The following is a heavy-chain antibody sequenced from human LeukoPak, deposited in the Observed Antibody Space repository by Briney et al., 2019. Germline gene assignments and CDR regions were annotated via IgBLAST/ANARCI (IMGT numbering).Heavy chain of an antibody. Sequence: GGSLRLSCAASGFTFSSYWIHWVRQAPGKGLVWVSRINSDGSSTIYADSVKGRFTISRDNAKSTLYLQMNSLRAEDTAMYYCARDSSGVFDFWGQGSLVTVSS. J-gene: IGHJ4*02. D-gene: IGHD7-27*01. V-gene: IGHV3-74*01. CDR2: INSDGSST. CDR3: ARDSSGVFDF. CDR1: GFTFSSYW.